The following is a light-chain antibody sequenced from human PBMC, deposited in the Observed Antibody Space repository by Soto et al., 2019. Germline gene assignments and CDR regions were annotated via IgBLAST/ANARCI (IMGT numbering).Light chain of an antibody. J-gene: IGKJ4*01. CDR1: QSISSY. Sequence: DIQMTQSPYSLSASVGDRVTITCRASQSISSYLNWYQQKPGKAPKLLIYAASSLQSGVPSRFSGSGSGTDFTLTSSSLQPEDFATYYCQQSYSTPLTFGGGTKV. V-gene: IGKV1-39*01. CDR3: QQSYSTPLT. CDR2: AAS.